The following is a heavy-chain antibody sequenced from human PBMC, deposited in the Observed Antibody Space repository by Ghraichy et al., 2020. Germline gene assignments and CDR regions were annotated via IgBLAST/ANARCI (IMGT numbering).Heavy chain of an antibody. Sequence: SETLSLTCTVSAGSVSSSSYYWGWIGRPPGRGRRWIGGIDNSGPTYSNPSLKSRVTISVDTSKNQFSLKVNSVTAADTDVYYCTRTPGGAGAAGTTLDYWSQGSLVTVSS. CDR3: TRTPGGAGAAGTTLDY. J-gene: IGHJ4*02. CDR1: AGSVSSSSYY. V-gene: IGHV4-39*01. CDR2: IDNSGPT. D-gene: IGHD6-13*01.